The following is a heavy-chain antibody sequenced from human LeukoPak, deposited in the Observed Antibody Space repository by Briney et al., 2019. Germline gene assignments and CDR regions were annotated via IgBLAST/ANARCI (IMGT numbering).Heavy chain of an antibody. CDR1: GGSISSSSYY. Sequence: SETLSLTCTVSGGSISSSSYYWGWIRQPPGKGLEWIGSIYYSGSTYYNPSLKSRVTISVDTSKNQFSLKLSSVTAADTAVYYCARTTDTAMDLEYYFDYWGQGTLVTVSS. CDR2: IYYSGST. V-gene: IGHV4-39*07. CDR3: ARTTDTAMDLEYYFDY. D-gene: IGHD5-18*01. J-gene: IGHJ4*02.